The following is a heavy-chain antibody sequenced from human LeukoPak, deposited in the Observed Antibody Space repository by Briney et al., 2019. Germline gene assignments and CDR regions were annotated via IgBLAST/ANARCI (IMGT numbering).Heavy chain of an antibody. CDR3: CDGMDV. Sequence: GGSLRLSCAASGFTFSSYAMHWVRQAPGKGLEWVAVISYDGSNKYYADSVKGRFTISRDNSKNTLYLQMNSLRSEDTATYYCCDGMDVWGQGTTVAVSS. CDR2: ISYDGSNK. V-gene: IGHV3-30-3*01. J-gene: IGHJ6*02. CDR1: GFTFSSYA.